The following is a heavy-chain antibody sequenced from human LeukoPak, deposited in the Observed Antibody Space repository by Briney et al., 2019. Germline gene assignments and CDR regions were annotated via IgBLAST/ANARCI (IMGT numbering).Heavy chain of an antibody. D-gene: IGHD3-10*01. CDR2: IGSAI. CDR1: GFTFSDYS. V-gene: IGHV3-48*01. Sequence: GGSLRLSCAASGFTFSDYSLNWVRQAPGKGLEWISYIGSAIYYADSVKGRFTISRDNAKNSLFLQMNSLRAEDTAVYYCAKGVLWFGERQSGFDYWGQGTLVTVSS. J-gene: IGHJ4*02. CDR3: AKGVLWFGERQSGFDY.